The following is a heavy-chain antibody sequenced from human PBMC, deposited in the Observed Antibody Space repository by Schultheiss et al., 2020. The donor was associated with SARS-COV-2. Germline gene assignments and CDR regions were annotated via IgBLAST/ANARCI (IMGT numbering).Heavy chain of an antibody. D-gene: IGHD2-2*01. CDR3: ARQGPDIVVVPAAIGDAFDI. CDR1: GYSFTDYW. Sequence: GESLKISCKGSGYSFTDYWISWVRQMPGKGLEWMGIIYPGDSDTRYSPSFQGQVTISADKSISTAYLQWSSLKASDTAMYYCARQGPDIVVVPAAIGDAFDIWGQGTMVTVSS. CDR2: IYPGDSDT. J-gene: IGHJ3*02. V-gene: IGHV5-51*01.